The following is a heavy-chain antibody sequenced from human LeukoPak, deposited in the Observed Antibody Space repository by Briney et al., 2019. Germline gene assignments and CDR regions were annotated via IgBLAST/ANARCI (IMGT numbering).Heavy chain of an antibody. V-gene: IGHV4-39*01. D-gene: IGHD5-24*01. Sequence: PSETLPLTCTVSGGSISSSSYYWGWIRQPPGKGLEWIGSFYYSGSTYYNPSLKSRVTISVDTSKNQVSLKLTSVTAADTAVYYCARTRDGYNYPWGYWGQGTLVTVSS. CDR2: FYYSGST. CDR1: GGSISSSSYY. CDR3: ARTRDGYNYPWGY. J-gene: IGHJ4*02.